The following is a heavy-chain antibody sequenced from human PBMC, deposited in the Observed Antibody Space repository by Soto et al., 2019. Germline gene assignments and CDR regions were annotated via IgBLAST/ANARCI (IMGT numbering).Heavy chain of an antibody. D-gene: IGHD2-2*01. J-gene: IGHJ5*02. CDR2: IYISGTT. CDR1: GGAMNTYY. Sequence: QVHLQESGPGLVKPSETLSLTCTVSGGAMNTYYWTWIRQPAGKGLEWIGRIYISGTTKFIPSLQSRVTMSLDTSTNQFSLRLTSFTAAYTAVYYCARGQRVSDWFDPWGQGTLVTVSS. V-gene: IGHV4-4*07. CDR3: ARGQRVSDWFDP.